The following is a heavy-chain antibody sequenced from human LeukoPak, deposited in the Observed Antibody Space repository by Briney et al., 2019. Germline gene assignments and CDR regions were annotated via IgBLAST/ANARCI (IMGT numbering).Heavy chain of an antibody. CDR1: GFTFDDYA. CDR2: ISWNSGSI. CDR3: ARAVWFGEFPAPDY. V-gene: IGHV3-9*01. D-gene: IGHD3-10*01. J-gene: IGHJ4*02. Sequence: QAGGSLRLSCAASGFTFDDYAMHWVRQAPGKGLEWVSGISWNSGSIGYADSVKGRFTISRDNAKNSLYLQMNSLRAEDTAVYYCARAVWFGEFPAPDYWGQGTLVTVSS.